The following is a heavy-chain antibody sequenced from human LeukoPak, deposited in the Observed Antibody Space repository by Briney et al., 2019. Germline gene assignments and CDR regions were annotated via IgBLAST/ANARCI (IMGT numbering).Heavy chain of an antibody. Sequence: GASLRLSCAASGFTFSSYAMSWVRQAPGKGLEWVSAISGSGGSTYYADSVKGRFTISRDNSKNTLYLQMNSLRAKDTAVYYCAKEGRVYLVGAKHPFDYWGQGTLVTVSS. D-gene: IGHD1-26*01. V-gene: IGHV3-23*01. CDR1: GFTFSSYA. CDR3: AKEGRVYLVGAKHPFDY. J-gene: IGHJ4*02. CDR2: ISGSGGST.